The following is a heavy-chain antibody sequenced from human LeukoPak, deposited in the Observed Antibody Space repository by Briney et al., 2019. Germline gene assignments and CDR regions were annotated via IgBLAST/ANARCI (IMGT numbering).Heavy chain of an antibody. D-gene: IGHD5-18*01. J-gene: IGHJ4*02. V-gene: IGHV1-18*01. CDR3: ASVGYSYGGDY. CDR1: GSTFTSCG. Sequence: ASVNVSFNSSGSTFTSCGISRVRQAPGQGQEWMGLISAYNGNTNSAQTHQGKGTMTTDTSTSTAYMELRSLRSDGTAVYYCASVGYSYGGDYWGQGTLVTVSS. CDR2: ISAYNGNT.